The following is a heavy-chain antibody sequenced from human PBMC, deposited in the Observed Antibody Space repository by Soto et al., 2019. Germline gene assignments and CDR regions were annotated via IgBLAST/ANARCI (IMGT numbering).Heavy chain of an antibody. V-gene: IGHV4-31*03. CDR2: IYYSGST. Sequence: PSETLSLTCTVSGGSISSGGYYWSWIRQHPGKGLEWIGYIYYSGSTYYNPSLKSRVTISVDTSKNQFSLKLSSVTAADTAVYYCARERGYYDSSGYYPQLDYYYGMDVWGQGTTVTVSS. D-gene: IGHD3-22*01. CDR1: GGSISSGGYY. J-gene: IGHJ6*02. CDR3: ARERGYYDSSGYYPQLDYYYGMDV.